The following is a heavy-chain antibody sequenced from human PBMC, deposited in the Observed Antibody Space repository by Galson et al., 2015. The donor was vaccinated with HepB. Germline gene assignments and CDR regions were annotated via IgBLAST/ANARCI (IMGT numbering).Heavy chain of an antibody. D-gene: IGHD6-13*01. J-gene: IGHJ4*02. V-gene: IGHV2-70*11. CDR3: ARIHSRGLAAALDY. CDR1: GFSLSTSGMC. CDR2: IDWDDDK. Sequence: PALVKPTQTLTLTCTFPGFSLSTSGMCVSWIRQPPGKALEWLARIDWDDDKYYSTSLKTRLTISKDTSKNQVVLTMANMDPVDTATYYCARIHSRGLAAALDYWGQGTLVTVSS.